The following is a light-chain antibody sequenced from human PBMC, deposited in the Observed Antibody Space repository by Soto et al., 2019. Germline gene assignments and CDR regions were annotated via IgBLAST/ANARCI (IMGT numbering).Light chain of an antibody. J-gene: IGKJ3*01. Sequence: EIVLTQSPATLSLSPGERATLSCRASQSVSSYLFWYHQKPGQAPRLLIYDASTRATGVPARFSGSGSGTEFTLTISSLDPEDVAVYYCHQRSNWPPFSFGPGTTVDIK. CDR2: DAS. V-gene: IGKV3-11*01. CDR1: QSVSSY. CDR3: HQRSNWPPFS.